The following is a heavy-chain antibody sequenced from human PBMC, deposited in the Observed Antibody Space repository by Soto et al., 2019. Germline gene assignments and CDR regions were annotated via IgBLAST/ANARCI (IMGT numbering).Heavy chain of an antibody. J-gene: IGHJ4*02. CDR3: ARDYCSGGSCYGPDY. Sequence: QVQLVQSGAEVKKPGASVKVSCKASGYTFTDYGISWVRQAPGQGLEWMGWISAYNDNTNYAQKLQGRVTMTTDTSTNTVYMELRSLRSDDTAMYYCARDYCSGGSCYGPDYWGQGTLVTVPS. V-gene: IGHV1-18*01. D-gene: IGHD2-15*01. CDR1: GYTFTDYG. CDR2: ISAYNDNT.